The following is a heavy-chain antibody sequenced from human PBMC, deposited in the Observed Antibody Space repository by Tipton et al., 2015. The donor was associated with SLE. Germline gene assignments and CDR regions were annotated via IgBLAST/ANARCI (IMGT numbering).Heavy chain of an antibody. CDR2: ISAFSGSGVDT. J-gene: IGHJ4*02. V-gene: IGHV3-23*01. Sequence: SLRLSCAASGFPFTFYALNWVRQAPGKGLEWVSTISAFSGSGVDTYYADSVKGRLTVSRDNSKNMLYLQMNSLRAEDTAVYFCAKSSAWGPYYLDHWGQGTLVTVSS. CDR3: AKSSAWGPYYLDH. D-gene: IGHD3-22*01. CDR1: GFPFTFYA.